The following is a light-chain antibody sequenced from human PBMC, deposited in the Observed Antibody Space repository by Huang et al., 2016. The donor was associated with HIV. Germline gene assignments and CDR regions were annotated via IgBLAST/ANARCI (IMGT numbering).Light chain of an antibody. CDR2: AAS. J-gene: IGKJ4*01. CDR1: QRVSSN. V-gene: IGKV3-15*01. CDR3: QQYNSWPPLT. Sequence: EIVMTQSPATLSVSPGEGATLSCRASQRVSSNLAWYQQKVGQAPRLLIYAASTRATGIPARFSGSGSGTEFTLTISSLQSEDFAVYYCQQYNSWPPLTFGGGTKVEIK.